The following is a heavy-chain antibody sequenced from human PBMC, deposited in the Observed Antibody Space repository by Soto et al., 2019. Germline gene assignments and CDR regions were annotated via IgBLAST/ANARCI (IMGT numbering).Heavy chain of an antibody. Sequence: PSETLSLTCTVSGGSLSSYYWSWIRQPPGKGLEWIGYIYYSGSTNYNPSLKSRVTISVDSSKNQFSLKLSSVTAADTAVYYCARLASSGYYSAWFDPWGQGTLVT. D-gene: IGHD3-22*01. J-gene: IGHJ5*02. V-gene: IGHV4-59*08. CDR1: GGSLSSYY. CDR2: IYYSGST. CDR3: ARLASSGYYSAWFDP.